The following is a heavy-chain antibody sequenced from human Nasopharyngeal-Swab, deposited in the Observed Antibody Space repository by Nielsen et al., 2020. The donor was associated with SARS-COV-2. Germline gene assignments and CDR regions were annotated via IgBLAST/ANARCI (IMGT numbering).Heavy chain of an antibody. CDR1: GGSVSSYS. V-gene: IGHV4-30-2*01. CDR3: ARSAVGGYYYYMDV. D-gene: IGHD4-23*01. Sequence: SETLSLTCSVSGGSVSSYSWMWIRQPPGKGLEWIGYIYHSGSTYYNPSLKSRVTISVDRSKNQFSLKLSSVTAADTAVYYCARSAVGGYYYYMDVWGKGTTVTVSS. J-gene: IGHJ6*03. CDR2: IYHSGST.